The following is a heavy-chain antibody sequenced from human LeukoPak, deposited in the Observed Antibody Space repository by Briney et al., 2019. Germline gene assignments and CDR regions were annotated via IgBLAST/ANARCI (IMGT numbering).Heavy chain of an antibody. CDR3: ARADRLHGGPYLIGP. V-gene: IGHV1-2*02. J-gene: IGHJ5*02. D-gene: IGHD2-21*01. CDR2: INPNSGGT. Sequence: GSVKVSFKTSGYSFTDYYMHWGRPAPGQRPGWMGWINPNSGGTSSAQKFQGRVTMTRDTSITTVYMEVSWLTSDDTAIYYCARADRLHGGPYLIGPWGQGTLVTVSS. CDR1: GYSFTDYY.